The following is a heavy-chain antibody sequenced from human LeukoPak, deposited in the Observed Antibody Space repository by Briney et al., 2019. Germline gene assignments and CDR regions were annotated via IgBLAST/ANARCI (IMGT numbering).Heavy chain of an antibody. Sequence: PSETLSLTCTVSGGSISSYYWSWIRQPPGKRLEWIGYVHYTGSTNYNPSLTSRVTISVDTSKNQFSLKLSSVTAADTAVYYCARDVYDSSGYYLLGDNWGQGTLVTVSS. CDR2: VHYTGST. V-gene: IGHV4-59*01. J-gene: IGHJ4*02. D-gene: IGHD3-22*01. CDR3: ARDVYDSSGYYLLGDN. CDR1: GGSISSYY.